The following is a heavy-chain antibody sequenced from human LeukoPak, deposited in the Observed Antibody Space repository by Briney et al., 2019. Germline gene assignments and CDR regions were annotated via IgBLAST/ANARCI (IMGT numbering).Heavy chain of an antibody. Sequence: ASVKVSCKASGYTFTSYDINWVRQAIGQGLEWMGWMNPNSGNTGYAQKFQGGVTMTRNTSISTAYMELSSLRSEDTAVYFCARRGGMATNRNWFDPWGQGTLVTVSS. D-gene: IGHD5-24*01. V-gene: IGHV1-8*01. CDR3: ARRGGMATNRNWFDP. CDR2: MNPNSGNT. CDR1: GYTFTSYD. J-gene: IGHJ5*02.